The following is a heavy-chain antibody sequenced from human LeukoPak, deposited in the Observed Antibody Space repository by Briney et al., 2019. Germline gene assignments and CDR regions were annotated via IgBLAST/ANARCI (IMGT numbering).Heavy chain of an antibody. CDR2: ISGSGGST. J-gene: IGHJ4*02. Sequence: GGSLRPSCTASGFTFSSYGMSWVRQAPGKGLEWVSAISGSGGSTYYADSVKGRFTISRDNSKNTLYLQMNSLRAEDTAVYYCARERNAGPFDYWGQGTLVTVSS. D-gene: IGHD2-8*01. V-gene: IGHV3-23*01. CDR1: GFTFSSYG. CDR3: ARERNAGPFDY.